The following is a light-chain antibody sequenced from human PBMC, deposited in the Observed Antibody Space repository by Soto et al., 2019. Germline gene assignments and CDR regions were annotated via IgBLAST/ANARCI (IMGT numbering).Light chain of an antibody. CDR1: QSLLHSNGYNY. Sequence: DIVMTQSPLSLPVTPGEPASISCRSSQSLLHSNGYNYLDWYLQKPGQSPQLLIYLGSNRASGVPDRFSGSGSGTDFTLKISRVEAEDVGVYYCMPALQTLPLTFGGGTKVEIK. CDR2: LGS. V-gene: IGKV2-28*01. J-gene: IGKJ4*01. CDR3: MPALQTLPLT.